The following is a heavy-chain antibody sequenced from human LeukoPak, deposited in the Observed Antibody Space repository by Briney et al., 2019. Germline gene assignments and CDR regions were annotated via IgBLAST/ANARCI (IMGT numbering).Heavy chain of an antibody. J-gene: IGHJ4*02. CDR3: ARSPGKIGLYDSSGYPLDY. CDR2: IKQDGSEK. D-gene: IGHD3-22*01. CDR1: GFTFSSYW. Sequence: GGSLRLSCAASGFTFSSYWMSWVRQAPGKGLEWVANIKQDGSEKYYVDSVKGRFTISRDNAKNSLYLQMNSLRAEDTAVYYCARSPGKIGLYDSSGYPLDYWGQGTLVTVSS. V-gene: IGHV3-7*01.